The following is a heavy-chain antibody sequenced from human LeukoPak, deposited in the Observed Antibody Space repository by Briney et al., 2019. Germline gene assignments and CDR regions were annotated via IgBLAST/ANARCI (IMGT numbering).Heavy chain of an antibody. CDR3: ARVPSYDFWSGYFNWFDP. J-gene: IGHJ5*02. D-gene: IGHD3-3*01. CDR2: ITPHSGGT. V-gene: IGHV1-2*02. Sequence: ASVTLSCTASGYTFTVYYMHWVRQAPGQGLEWMGGITPHSGGTNYAQKFQGRVTMTRDTSISTAYMELSRPRSDDTAVYYCARVPSYDFWSGYFNWFDPWGQGTLVTVSS. CDR1: GYTFTVYY.